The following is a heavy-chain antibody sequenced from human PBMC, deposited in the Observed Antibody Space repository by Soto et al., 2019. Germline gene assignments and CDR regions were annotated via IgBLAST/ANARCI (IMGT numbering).Heavy chain of an antibody. CDR1: GGTFSSYA. Sequence: SVKVSCKASGGTFSSYAISWLRQAPGQRLEWMGGIIPIFGTANYAQKFQARVTITADKYKSPPYLERVSLRSEDTAGSYCARRGHGIFGVDYVGFYHGMYVWG. J-gene: IGHJ6*02. D-gene: IGHD3-3*01. CDR2: IIPIFGTA. CDR3: ARRGHGIFGVDYVGFYHGMYV. V-gene: IGHV1-69*06.